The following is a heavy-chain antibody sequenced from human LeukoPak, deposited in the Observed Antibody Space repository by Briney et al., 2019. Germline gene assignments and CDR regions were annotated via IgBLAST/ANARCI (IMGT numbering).Heavy chain of an antibody. D-gene: IGHD1-7*01. CDR1: GFTFSTYA. V-gene: IGHV3-30*02. J-gene: IGHJ4*02. CDR3: AKDPPYRAGTTFGY. CDR2: IRYDGSNK. Sequence: PGGSLRLSCAASGFTFSTYAMTWVRQAPGKGLEWVAFIRYDGSNKYYADSVKGRFTISRDNSKNTLYLQMNSLRAEDTAVYYCAKDPPYRAGTTFGYWGQGTLVTVSS.